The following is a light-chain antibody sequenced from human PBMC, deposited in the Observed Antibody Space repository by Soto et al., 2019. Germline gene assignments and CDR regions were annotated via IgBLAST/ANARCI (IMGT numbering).Light chain of an antibody. CDR1: QSVSSS. Sequence: EIVLTQSPATLSLSPGERATLSCRASQSVSSSLAWYQQKPGQAPRLLIYDASNRATAIPARFSGSGSGTDFTLTISSLEPEDFAVYYCQQRSNWPSTFGQGTKLEIK. J-gene: IGKJ2*01. V-gene: IGKV3-11*01. CDR3: QQRSNWPST. CDR2: DAS.